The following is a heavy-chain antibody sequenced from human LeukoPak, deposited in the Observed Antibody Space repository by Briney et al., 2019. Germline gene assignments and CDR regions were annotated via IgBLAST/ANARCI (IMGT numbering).Heavy chain of an antibody. CDR2: ITRKDAI. V-gene: IGHV3-11*01. CDR1: GFSVSDYY. CDR3: ARGTYYSGSGPANWFDP. J-gene: IGHJ5*02. D-gene: IGHD3-10*01. Sequence: GGSLRLSCTASGFSVSDYYMNWIRQSPGKGLEWVSHITRKDAIEYADSVRGRFTISRDNSNNTLYLQMDSLRPEDTAVYYCARGTYYSGSGPANWFDPWGHGTLVTVSS.